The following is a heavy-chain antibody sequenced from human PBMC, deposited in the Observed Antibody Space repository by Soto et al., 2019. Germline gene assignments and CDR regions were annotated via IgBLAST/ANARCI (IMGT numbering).Heavy chain of an antibody. J-gene: IGHJ4*02. CDR3: ATTGPY. CDR2: IWFDGSNK. CDR1: GFTFSSYG. Sequence: GGPLRLSCAASGFTFSSYGMHWVRQAPGKGLEWVAVIWFDGSNKFYADSVKGRFTISRDNSKNTVSLQMNSLRDEDSAAYYCATTGPYWGQGTLVTVSS. V-gene: IGHV3-33*01.